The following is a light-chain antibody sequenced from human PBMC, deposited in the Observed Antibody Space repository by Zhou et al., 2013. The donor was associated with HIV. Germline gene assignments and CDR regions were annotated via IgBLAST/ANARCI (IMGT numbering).Light chain of an antibody. J-gene: IGKJ1*01. V-gene: IGKV1-5*03. Sequence: DIQMTQSPSTLSASVGDKITITCRASDSISTLLAWYQQKPGKAPKLLIYRSSSLEIGIPSRFSGSGSEREFTLTINSLQPDDFATYYCQQYNNYPWTFGQGTKVDIK. CDR3: QQYNNYPWT. CDR2: RSS. CDR1: DSISTL.